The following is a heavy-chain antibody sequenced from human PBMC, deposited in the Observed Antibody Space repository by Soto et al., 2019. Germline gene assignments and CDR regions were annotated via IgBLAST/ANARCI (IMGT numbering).Heavy chain of an antibody. J-gene: IGHJ4*02. CDR2: IKSKTDGGTT. Sequence: GGSLRLSCAASGFTFSNAWMSWVRQAPGKGLEWVGRIKSKTDGGTTDYAAPVKGRFTISRDDSKNTLYLQMNSLKTEDTAVYYCTTDYGDYVNNYFDYWGQGTLVTVSS. CDR1: GFTFSNAW. D-gene: IGHD4-17*01. V-gene: IGHV3-15*01. CDR3: TTDYGDYVNNYFDY.